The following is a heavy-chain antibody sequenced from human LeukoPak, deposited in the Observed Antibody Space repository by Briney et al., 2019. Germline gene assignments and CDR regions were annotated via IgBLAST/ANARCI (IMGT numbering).Heavy chain of an antibody. CDR2: ISGSGGST. Sequence: GGSLRLSCAASEFTFSTYWMHWVRQAPGKGLEWVSAISGSGGSTYYADSVKGRFTISRDNSKNTLYLQMNSLRAEDTAVYYSAVGSYLGRNFDYWGQGTLVTVSS. CDR1: EFTFSTYW. V-gene: IGHV3-23*01. J-gene: IGHJ4*02. CDR3: AVGSYLGRNFDY. D-gene: IGHD1-26*01.